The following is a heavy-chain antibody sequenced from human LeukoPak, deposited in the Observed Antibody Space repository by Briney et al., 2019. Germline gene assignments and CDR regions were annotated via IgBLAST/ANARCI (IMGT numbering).Heavy chain of an antibody. CDR1: GGSFSGNN. Sequence: NPSETLSLTCAVYGGSFSGNNWNWIRQPPGKGLEWIGEINHSGATKYNPSLKSRLTISVDPSKNQFSLKLKSVTAADTAVYYCARVETHYYFDYWGQGTLVTVSS. V-gene: IGHV4-34*01. CDR2: INHSGAT. J-gene: IGHJ4*02. CDR3: ARVETHYYFDY.